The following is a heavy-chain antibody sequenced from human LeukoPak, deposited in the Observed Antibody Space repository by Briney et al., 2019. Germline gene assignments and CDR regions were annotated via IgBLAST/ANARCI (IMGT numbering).Heavy chain of an antibody. D-gene: IGHD1-26*01. V-gene: IGHV4-61*01. CDR1: GGSVSSSFSY. J-gene: IGHJ4*02. CDR3: ARDRGSYFDY. CDR2: LHYTGST. Sequence: PSETLSLTCTVSGGSVSSSFSYWKWIRQPSGKGLEWIGYLHYTGSTNYNPSLKSRVTISADTSKNQFSLKLSSVTAADTAVYYCARDRGSYFDYWGQGTLVTVSS.